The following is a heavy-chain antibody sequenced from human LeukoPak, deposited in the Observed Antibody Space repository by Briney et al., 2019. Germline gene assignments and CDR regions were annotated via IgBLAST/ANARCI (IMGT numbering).Heavy chain of an antibody. CDR2: MNPNSGNT. Sequence: GASVKVSCKASGYTFTNHDINWVRQATGQGLEWMGWMNPNSGNTGYAQKFQGRITMTRDTSISTAYMELSSLTSEDTAIYFCATYSGSSGRGVDPWGQGTLVTVPS. V-gene: IGHV1-8*01. CDR1: GYTFTNHD. CDR3: ATYSGSSGRGVDP. J-gene: IGHJ5*02. D-gene: IGHD6-13*01.